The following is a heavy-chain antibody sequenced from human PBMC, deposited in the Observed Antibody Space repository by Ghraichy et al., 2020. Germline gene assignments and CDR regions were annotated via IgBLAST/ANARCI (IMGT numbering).Heavy chain of an antibody. CDR1: GFTFSSNS. D-gene: IGHD3-3*01. V-gene: IGHV3-7*01. Sequence: GGSLRLSCAASGFTFSSNSMSWVRQAPGKGLEWVANIKQDGSEKYYVDSVKGRFTISRDNAKNSLYLQMNSLRAEDTAVYYCARDTYYDLWCEHYGGCQYGIDVSGQGTTVPVSS. CDR2: IKQDGSEK. J-gene: IGHJ6*02. CDR3: ARDTYYDLWCEHYGGCQYGIDV.